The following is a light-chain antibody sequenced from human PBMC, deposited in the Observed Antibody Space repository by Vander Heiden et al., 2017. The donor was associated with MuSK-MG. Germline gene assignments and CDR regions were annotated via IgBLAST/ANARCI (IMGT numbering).Light chain of an antibody. J-gene: IGKJ4*01. CDR1: QRIGTS. V-gene: IGKV1-39*01. CDR2: GAS. CDR3: QQSVSRPLT. Sequence: DIQMTQSPSSLSASVGDRVTITCRASQRIGTSLNWYQQSPGKVPKLLIYGASFLESGVPSRFSGSGSGTDFTLTISRLQPEDFATYYCQQSVSRPLTFGGGTKVDIK.